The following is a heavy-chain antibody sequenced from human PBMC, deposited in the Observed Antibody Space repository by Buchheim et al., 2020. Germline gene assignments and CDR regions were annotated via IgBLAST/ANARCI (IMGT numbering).Heavy chain of an antibody. CDR3: AKDHHVDTAMAPPALLFDY. Sequence: EVQLLESGGGLVQPGGSLRLSCAASGFTFSSYAMSWVRQAPGKGLEWVSAISGSGGSTYYADSVKGRFTISIDNSNKTLYLKMNSLRAEDTAVYYCAKDHHVDTAMAPPALLFDYWGQGTL. D-gene: IGHD5-18*01. J-gene: IGHJ4*02. CDR2: ISGSGGST. CDR1: GFTFSSYA. V-gene: IGHV3-23*01.